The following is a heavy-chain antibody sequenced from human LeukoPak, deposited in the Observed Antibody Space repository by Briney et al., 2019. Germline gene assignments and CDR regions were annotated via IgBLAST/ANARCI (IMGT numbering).Heavy chain of an antibody. CDR2: ISYDGSNK. Sequence: PGGSLRLSCAASGFTFSSYGMHWVRQAPGKGLEWVAVISYDGSNKYYADSVKGRFTISRDNSKNTLYLQMNSLRAEDTAVYYCAKSSFAAAGLWGQGTLVTVSS. CDR3: AKSSFAAAGL. J-gene: IGHJ4*02. D-gene: IGHD6-13*01. V-gene: IGHV3-30*18. CDR1: GFTFSSYG.